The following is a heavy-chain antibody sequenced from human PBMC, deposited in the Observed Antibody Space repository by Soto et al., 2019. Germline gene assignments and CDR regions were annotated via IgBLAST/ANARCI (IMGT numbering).Heavy chain of an antibody. Sequence: PSETLSLTCTVSGGSISSGGYYWSWIRQHTGKGLEWIGYIYYSGSAYYNPSLKSRVTISVDTPKNQFSLRLSSVTAADTAVYSCAGVAGGCYEPLPPEFDPRSRGAVVPVSA. CDR3: AGVAGGCYEPLPPEFDP. V-gene: IGHV4-31*03. CDR1: GGSISSGGYY. J-gene: IGHJ5*02. CDR2: IYYSGSA. D-gene: IGHD2-15*01.